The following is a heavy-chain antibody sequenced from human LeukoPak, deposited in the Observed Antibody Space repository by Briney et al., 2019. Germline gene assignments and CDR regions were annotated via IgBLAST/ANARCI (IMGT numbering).Heavy chain of an antibody. J-gene: IGHJ4*02. CDR1: GYTFTSYY. V-gene: IGHV1-24*01. CDR3: ATSFGSY. CDR2: FDPEDGET. D-gene: IGHD3-10*01. Sequence: ASVKVSCKPSGYTFTSYYMHWVRQAPGQGLEWMGGFDPEDGETIYAQKFQGRVTMTEDTSTDTAYMELSSLRSEDTAVYYCATSFGSYWGQGTLVTVSS.